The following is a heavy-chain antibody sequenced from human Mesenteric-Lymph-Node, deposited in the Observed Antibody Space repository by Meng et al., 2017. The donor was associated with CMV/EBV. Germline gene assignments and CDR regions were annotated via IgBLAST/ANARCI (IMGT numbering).Heavy chain of an antibody. J-gene: IGHJ6*02. CDR1: GFNFDDYG. CDR3: ARETIAVREYHYGMDV. CDR2: INWSGGR. Sequence: GESLKISCAASGFNFDDYGMSWVRQAPGKGLEWVSGINWSGGRGYADSVKGRFTISRDNAKNSLYPQMNSVRAEDTALYYCARETIAVREYHYGMDVWGQGTTVTVSS. V-gene: IGHV3-20*04. D-gene: IGHD6-6*01.